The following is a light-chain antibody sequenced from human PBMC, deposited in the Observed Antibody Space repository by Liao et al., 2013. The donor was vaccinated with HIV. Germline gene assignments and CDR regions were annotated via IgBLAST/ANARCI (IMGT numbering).Light chain of an antibody. Sequence: SYVLTQPPSVSVAPGMAASITCGGNDIGSKSVHWYQQKPGQAPVLVIHHDSDRPSGISDRFSGSTSENTATLTISRAEAGDEADYYCQLWDRSSAHPCVFGPGTKVTVL. CDR3: QLWDRSSAHPCV. V-gene: IGLV3-21*04. CDR1: DIGSKS. CDR2: HDS. J-gene: IGLJ1*01.